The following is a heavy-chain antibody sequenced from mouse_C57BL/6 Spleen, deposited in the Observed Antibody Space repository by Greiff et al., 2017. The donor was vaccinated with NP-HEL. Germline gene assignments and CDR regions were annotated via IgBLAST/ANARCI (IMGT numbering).Heavy chain of an antibody. CDR2: LYPGDGDT. CDR1: GYAFSSSW. V-gene: IGHV1-82*01. D-gene: IGHD1-1*01. Sequence: QVQLQQSGPELVKPGASVKISCKASGYAFSSSWMNWVKQRPGKGLEWIGRLYPGDGDTNYNGKFKGKATLTAAKSSSTAYMQRSSLTAEDSAVYCCAREATVVADWYFDVWGTGTTVTGSS. CDR3: AREATVVADWYFDV. J-gene: IGHJ1*03.